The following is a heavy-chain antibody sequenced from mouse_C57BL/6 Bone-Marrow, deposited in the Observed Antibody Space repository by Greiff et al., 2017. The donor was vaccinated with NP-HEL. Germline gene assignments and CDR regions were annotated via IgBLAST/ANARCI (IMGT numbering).Heavy chain of an antibody. J-gene: IGHJ2*01. CDR2: INPNNGGT. D-gene: IGHD1-1*01. V-gene: IGHV1-26*01. CDR1: GYTFTDYY. CDR3: ARYYYGSSSSDY. Sequence: EVQLQQSGPELVKPGASVKISCKASGYTFTDYYMNWVKQSPGKSLEWIGDINPNNGGTSYNQKFKGKATLTVDKSSSTAYMELRSLTSEDSAVYYCARYYYGSSSSDYWGQGTTLTVSS.